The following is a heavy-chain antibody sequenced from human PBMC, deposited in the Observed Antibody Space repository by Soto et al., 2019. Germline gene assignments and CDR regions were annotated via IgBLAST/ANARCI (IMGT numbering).Heavy chain of an antibody. D-gene: IGHD1-7*01. CDR1: GFSFSDNL. Sequence: QVQLVQSGAEVRKPGASVNISCRASGFSFSDNLINWVRQAPGQSLEWMGWINPDNGNTRYSQTVPGQIPLSRAFTPSLGYLEVSDLTTEDPAVYFRAGKLLAVGPRANDAFEVWGQGTMVTVSS. J-gene: IGHJ3*01. CDR3: AGKLLAVGPRANDAFEV. CDR2: INPDNGNT. V-gene: IGHV1-3*01.